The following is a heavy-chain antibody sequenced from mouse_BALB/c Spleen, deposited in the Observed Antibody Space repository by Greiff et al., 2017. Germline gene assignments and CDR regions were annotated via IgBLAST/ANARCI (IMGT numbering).Heavy chain of an antibody. CDR2: ISSGSSTI. J-gene: IGHJ4*01. D-gene: IGHD1-1*01. Sequence: EVKLMESGGGLVQPGGSRKLSCAASGFTFSSFGMHWVRQAPEKGLEWVAYISSGSSTIYYADTVKGRFTISRDNPKNTLFLQMTSLRSEDTAMYYCARDYGSSYGAMDYWGQGTSVTVSS. CDR3: ARDYGSSYGAMDY. CDR1: GFTFSSFG. V-gene: IGHV5-17*02.